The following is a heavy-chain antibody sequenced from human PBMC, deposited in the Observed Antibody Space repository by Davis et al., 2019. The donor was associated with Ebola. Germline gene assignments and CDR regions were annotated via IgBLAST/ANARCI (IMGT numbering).Heavy chain of an antibody. J-gene: IGHJ4*02. V-gene: IGHV3-7*01. D-gene: IGHD5-24*01. CDR1: GFTFDGHW. Sequence: PGGSLRLSCAASGFTFDGHWMDWVRQAPGKGLEWVAHIKEDGTVKHYIDSLKGRFTISRDNTRNSLYLQMNSLRAEDTAVYYCARNRGWLQFDYWGQGILVTVSS. CDR3: ARNRGWLQFDY. CDR2: IKEDGTVK.